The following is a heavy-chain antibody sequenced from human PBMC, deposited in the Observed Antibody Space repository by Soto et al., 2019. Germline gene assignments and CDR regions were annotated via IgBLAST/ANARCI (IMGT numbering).Heavy chain of an antibody. V-gene: IGHV1-3*01. Sequence: ASVKVSCKASGYTFTSYAMHWVRQAPGQRLAWMGWINAGNGNTKYSQKFQGRVTITRDTSASTAYMELSSLRSEDTAVYYCAREASYYDSSGYYHFDYWGQGTLVTVSS. J-gene: IGHJ4*02. CDR2: INAGNGNT. D-gene: IGHD3-22*01. CDR1: GYTFTSYA. CDR3: AREASYYDSSGYYHFDY.